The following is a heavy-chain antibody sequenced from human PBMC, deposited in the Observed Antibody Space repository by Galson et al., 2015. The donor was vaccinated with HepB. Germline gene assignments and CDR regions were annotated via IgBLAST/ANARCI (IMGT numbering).Heavy chain of an antibody. Sequence: SVKVSCKASGYTFTSYVMNWVRLAPGQGLEWMGWINTNTGNPTYAQGFTGRFVFSLDTSFSTAYLQINSLKTEDTAVYYCARGNQQLDYWGQGTLVTVSS. CDR1: GYTFTSYV. D-gene: IGHD6-13*01. V-gene: IGHV7-4-1*02. CDR2: INTNTGNP. CDR3: ARGNQQLDY. J-gene: IGHJ4*02.